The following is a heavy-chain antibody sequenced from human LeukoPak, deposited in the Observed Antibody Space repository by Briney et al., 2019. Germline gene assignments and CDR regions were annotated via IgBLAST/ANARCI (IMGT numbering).Heavy chain of an antibody. CDR2: INHSGST. V-gene: IGHV4-34*01. J-gene: IGHJ4*02. Sequence: PSETLSLTCAVYGGSFSGYYWSWIRQPPGKGLEWIGEINHSGSTNYNPSLKSRVTISVDTSKNQFSLKLSSVTAADTAVYYCARDNYGSGSFYYFDYWGQGTLVTVSS. CDR3: ARDNYGSGSFYYFDY. CDR1: GGSFSGYY. D-gene: IGHD3-10*01.